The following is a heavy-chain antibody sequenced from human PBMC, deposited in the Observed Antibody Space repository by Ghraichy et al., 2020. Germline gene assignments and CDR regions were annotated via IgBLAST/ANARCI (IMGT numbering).Heavy chain of an antibody. D-gene: IGHD3-22*01. CDR3: ARVPSITMMGEGWFDP. CDR2: MNPNSGNT. V-gene: IGHV1-8*01. Sequence: ASVKVSCKASGYTFTSYDINWVRQATGQGLEWMGWMNPNSGNTGYAQKFQGRVTMTRNTSISTAYMELSSLRSEDTAVYYCARVPSITMMGEGWFDPWGQGTLVTVSS. J-gene: IGHJ5*02. CDR1: GYTFTSYD.